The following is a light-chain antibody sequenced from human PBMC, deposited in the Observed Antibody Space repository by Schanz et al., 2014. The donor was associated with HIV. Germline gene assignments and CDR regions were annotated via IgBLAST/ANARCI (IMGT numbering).Light chain of an antibody. Sequence: QSALTQPASVSGSPGQSITISCTGTSSDVGGYTYVSWYQQNPGQAPKLIIYEVTKRPSGVPARFSGSKSDNTASLTVSGLQADDEADYYCGSYGGSDNMVFGGGTKLTVL. J-gene: IGLJ3*02. CDR1: SSDVGGYTY. CDR2: EVT. V-gene: IGLV2-8*01. CDR3: GSYGGSDNMV.